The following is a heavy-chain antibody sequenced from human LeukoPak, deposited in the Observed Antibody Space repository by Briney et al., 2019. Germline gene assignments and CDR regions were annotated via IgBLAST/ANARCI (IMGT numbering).Heavy chain of an antibody. Sequence: PGGSLRLSCAASGFTFSSYSMNWVRQAPGKGLEWVSSISSSSSYIYYADSVKGRFTISRDNSKNTLYLQMNSLRAEDTAVYYCAKAFITAPHCSGGSCYSDYWGQGTLVTVSS. CDR1: GFTFSSYS. CDR3: AKAFITAPHCSGGSCYSDY. D-gene: IGHD2-15*01. J-gene: IGHJ4*02. CDR2: ISSSSSYI. V-gene: IGHV3-21*04.